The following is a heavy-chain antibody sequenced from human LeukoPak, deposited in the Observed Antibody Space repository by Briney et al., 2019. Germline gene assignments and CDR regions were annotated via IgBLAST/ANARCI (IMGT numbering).Heavy chain of an antibody. Sequence: PGGSLRLSCAASGFTFSSYWMSWVRQAPGKGLEWVANIKQDGSEKYYVDSVKGRFTISRDNAKKSLYLQMNSLRAEDTAVYYCARDATIFGVGPDAFDIWGQGTMVTVSS. CDR2: IKQDGSEK. CDR3: ARDATIFGVGPDAFDI. D-gene: IGHD3-3*01. CDR1: GFTFSSYW. V-gene: IGHV3-7*01. J-gene: IGHJ3*02.